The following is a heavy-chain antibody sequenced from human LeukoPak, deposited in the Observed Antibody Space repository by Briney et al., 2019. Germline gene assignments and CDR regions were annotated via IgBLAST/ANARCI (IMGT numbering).Heavy chain of an antibody. CDR1: GYTFTGYY. V-gene: IGHV1-2*06. J-gene: IGHJ3*02. D-gene: IGHD3-22*01. CDR3: ARAPMIVVVISDAFDI. CDR2: INPNSGGT. Sequence: GASVKVSCKASGYTFTGYYMHWLRQAPGQGLEWMGRINPNSGGTNYAQKFQGRVTMTRDTSISTAYMELSRLRSDDTAVYYCARAPMIVVVISDAFDIWGQGTMVTVSS.